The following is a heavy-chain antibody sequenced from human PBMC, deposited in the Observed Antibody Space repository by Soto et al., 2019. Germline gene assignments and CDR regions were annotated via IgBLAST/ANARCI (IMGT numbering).Heavy chain of an antibody. Sequence: LRLSCAASGFTFSDYYMSWIRQAPGKGLEWVSYISSSSSYTNYADSVKGRFTISRDNAKNSLYLQMNSLRAEDTAVYYCARAKGGGSSSWYYYYYGMDVWGQGTTVTV. CDR3: ARAKGGGSSSWYYYYYGMDV. CDR2: ISSSSSYT. J-gene: IGHJ6*02. CDR1: GFTFSDYY. V-gene: IGHV3-11*06. D-gene: IGHD6-13*01.